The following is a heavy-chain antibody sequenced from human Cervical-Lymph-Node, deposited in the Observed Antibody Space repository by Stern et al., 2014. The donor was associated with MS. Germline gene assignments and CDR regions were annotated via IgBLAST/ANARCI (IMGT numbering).Heavy chain of an antibody. CDR1: GFTFSSYS. J-gene: IGHJ4*02. CDR2: ISSSSSYI. V-gene: IGHV3-21*02. CDR3: ARGRGYSGYGY. D-gene: IGHD5-12*01. Sequence: EVQLVESGGGLVKPGGSLRLSCAASGFTFSSYSMNWVRQAPGTGLEWVSSISSSSSYIYYADSMKGRFTISRDNAKNSLFLQMNSLRAEDTAVYYCARGRGYSGYGYWGQGTLVTVSS.